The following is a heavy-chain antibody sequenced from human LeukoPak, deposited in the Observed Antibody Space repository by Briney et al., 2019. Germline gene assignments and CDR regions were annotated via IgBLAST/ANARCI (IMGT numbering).Heavy chain of an antibody. CDR3: ARFWNDGPIDY. V-gene: IGHV3-33*01. CDR2: IWYDGSNK. D-gene: IGHD1-1*01. CDR1: GFTFSSYG. Sequence: PGGSLRLSCAASGFTFSSYGMHWVRQAPGKGLEWVAVIWYDGSNKYYADSVKGLFTISRDNSKNTLYLQMNSLRAEDTAVYYCARFWNDGPIDYWGQGTLVAVSS. J-gene: IGHJ4*02.